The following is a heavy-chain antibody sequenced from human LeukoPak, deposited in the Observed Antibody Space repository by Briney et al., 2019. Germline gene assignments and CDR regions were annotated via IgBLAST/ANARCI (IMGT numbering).Heavy chain of an antibody. CDR1: GYTFTGYY. CDR2: INPNSGGT. D-gene: IGHD6-13*01. CDR3: ARSGGYSSSWHEFDP. J-gene: IGHJ5*02. Sequence: GASVKVPCKASGYTFTGYYMHWVRQAPGQGLEWMGWINPNSGGTNYAQKFQGRVTMTRDTSISTAYMELSRLRSDDTAVYYCARSGGYSSSWHEFDPWGQGTLVTVSS. V-gene: IGHV1-2*02.